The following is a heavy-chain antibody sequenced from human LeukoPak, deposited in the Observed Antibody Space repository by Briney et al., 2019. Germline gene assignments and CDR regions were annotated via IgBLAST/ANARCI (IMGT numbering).Heavy chain of an antibody. CDR1: GFTFSSYS. CDR3: ARDLRGGSPLTFDI. D-gene: IGHD3-16*01. J-gene: IGHJ3*02. CDR2: ISSSSSYI. V-gene: IGHV3-21*01. Sequence: GGSLRLSCAASGFTFSSYSMNRVRQAPGKGLEWVSSISSSSSYIYYADSVKGRFTISRDNAKNSLYLQMNSLRAEDTAVYYCARDLRGGSPLTFDIWGQGTMVTVSS.